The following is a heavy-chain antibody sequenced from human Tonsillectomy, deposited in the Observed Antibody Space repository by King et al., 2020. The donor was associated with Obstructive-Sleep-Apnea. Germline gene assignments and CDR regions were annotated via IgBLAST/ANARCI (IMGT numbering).Heavy chain of an antibody. J-gene: IGHJ6*02. Sequence: VQLVQSGGGLVRPGGSLRLSCAASGFTFSSYAMTWVRHAPGKGQEWVSAMSVSGGSRYCADSVKSRFTISRINSKNTLYLQMNSLRAEDTAVYYCAKLLWFGELFGKYGMDVWSQGTTVTVSS. V-gene: IGHV3-23*04. CDR1: GFTFSSYA. CDR2: MSVSGGSR. D-gene: IGHD3-10*01. CDR3: AKLLWFGELFGKYGMDV.